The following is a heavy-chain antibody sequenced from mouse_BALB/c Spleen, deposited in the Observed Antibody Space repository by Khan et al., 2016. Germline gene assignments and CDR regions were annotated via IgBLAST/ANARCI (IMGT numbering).Heavy chain of an antibody. J-gene: IGHJ1*01. Sequence: QIQLVQSGPELKKPGKTVKISCKASGYTFTNYGMNWVKQAPGKGLKWMGWINTYSGESTYADDFKGRFAFSLETSANTAYLQINNLKNEDTDTYFCARYRYYYGSSWYFDVWGAGTTVTVSS. V-gene: IGHV9-3-1*01. CDR3: ARYRYYYGSSWYFDV. D-gene: IGHD1-1*01. CDR2: INTYSGES. CDR1: GYTFTNYG.